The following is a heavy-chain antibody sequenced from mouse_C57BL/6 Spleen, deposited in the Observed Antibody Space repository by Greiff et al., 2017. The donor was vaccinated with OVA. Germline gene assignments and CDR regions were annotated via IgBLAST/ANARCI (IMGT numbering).Heavy chain of an antibody. CDR1: GYTFTSYW. J-gene: IGHJ3*01. CDR2: INPSSGYT. V-gene: IGHV1-7*01. D-gene: IGHD2-4*01. Sequence: VQLQQSGAELAKPGASVKLSCKASGYTFTSYWMHWVKQRPGQGLEWIGYINPSSGYTKYNQKFKDKATLTADKSSSTAYMQLSSLTYEDSAVYYCASPYDYDGSWFAYWGQGTLVTVSA. CDR3: ASPYDYDGSWFAY.